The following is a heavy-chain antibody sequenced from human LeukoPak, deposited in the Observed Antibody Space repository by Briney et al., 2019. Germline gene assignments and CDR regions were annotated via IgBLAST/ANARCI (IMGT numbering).Heavy chain of an antibody. Sequence: PSGTLSLTCAVSGGSISSSNWWSWVRQPPGKGLEWIGEIYHSGSTNYNPSLKSRVTISVDTSKNQFSLKLSSVTAADTAVYYCARPIGVLRENWFDPWGQGTLVTVSS. V-gene: IGHV4-4*02. D-gene: IGHD3-3*01. CDR2: IYHSGST. CDR1: GGSISSSNW. CDR3: ARPIGVLRENWFDP. J-gene: IGHJ5*02.